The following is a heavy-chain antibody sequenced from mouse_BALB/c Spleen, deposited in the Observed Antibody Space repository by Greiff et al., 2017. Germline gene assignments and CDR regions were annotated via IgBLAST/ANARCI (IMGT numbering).Heavy chain of an antibody. Sequence: EVKLMESGGGLVQPGGSRKLPCAASGFTFCSFGMHWVRQAPENGLDWVAYISSGSSTIYYADTVKGRFIISRDNPKNTLFLQMTSLRSEDTAMYYCARSGLHYAMDYWGQGASVTVSS. J-gene: IGHJ4*01. CDR3: ARSGLHYAMDY. CDR2: ISSGSSTI. V-gene: IGHV5-17*02. CDR1: GFTFCSFG.